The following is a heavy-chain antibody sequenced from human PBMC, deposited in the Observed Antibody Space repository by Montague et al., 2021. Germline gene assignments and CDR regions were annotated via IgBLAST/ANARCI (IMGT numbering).Heavy chain of an antibody. CDR3: AVGSESAWELLHH. CDR1: GDSISSKYF. Sequence: SETLSLTCTVSGDSISSKYFWSWVRQPLGKGLEWIGEIYHGTTSYSPSLKGRRTVSMDTSKNQFSLKLSSVTAADTAIYYCAVGSESAWELLHHWGQGILVTVSP. D-gene: IGHD1-26*01. J-gene: IGHJ5*02. V-gene: IGHV4-4*02. CDR2: IYHGTT.